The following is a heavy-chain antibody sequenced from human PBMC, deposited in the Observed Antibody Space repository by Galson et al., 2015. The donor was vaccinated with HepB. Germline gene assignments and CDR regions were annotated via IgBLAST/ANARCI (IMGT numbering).Heavy chain of an antibody. Sequence: SLRLSCAAPGFTFSAYALRWVRQAPGKGLEWVAFISYNGRVQYDADSVKGRFTISCDHPKNPLYLQMNSLRAEDTAEDTAVYYGAREGPDAFDIWGQGTMVTVSS. CDR2: ISYNGRVQ. J-gene: IGHJ3*02. CDR3: VYYGAREGPDAFDI. CDR1: GFTFSAYA. V-gene: IGHV3-30*04.